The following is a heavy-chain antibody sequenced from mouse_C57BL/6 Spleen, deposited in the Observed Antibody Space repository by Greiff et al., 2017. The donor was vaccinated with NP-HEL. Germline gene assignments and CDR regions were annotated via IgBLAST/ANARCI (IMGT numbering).Heavy chain of an antibody. CDR3: ARFITTVVATNYYAMDY. Sequence: QVQLQQSGAELAKPGASVKLSCKASGYTFTSYWMHWVKQRPGQGLEWIGYINPSSGYTKYNQKFKDKATLTADKSSSTAYMQLSSLTYEDSAVYYCARFITTVVATNYYAMDYWGQGTSVTVSS. CDR2: INPSSGYT. V-gene: IGHV1-7*01. D-gene: IGHD1-1*01. CDR1: GYTFTSYW. J-gene: IGHJ4*01.